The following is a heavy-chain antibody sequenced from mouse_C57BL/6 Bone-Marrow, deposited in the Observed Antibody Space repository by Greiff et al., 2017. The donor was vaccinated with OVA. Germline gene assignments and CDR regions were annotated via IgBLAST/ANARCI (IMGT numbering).Heavy chain of an antibody. CDR1: GYTFTSYW. J-gene: IGHJ1*03. Sequence: QVQLQQPGAELVKPGASVKLSCKASGYTFTSYWMHWVKQRPGRGLEWIGRIDPNSGGTKYNEKFKSKATLTVDKPSSTAYMQLSSLTSENSADYYGASRGVDGYWYFDVWGTGTTVTVSS. CDR3: ASRGVDGYWYFDV. D-gene: IGHD2-3*01. V-gene: IGHV1-72*01. CDR2: IDPNSGGT.